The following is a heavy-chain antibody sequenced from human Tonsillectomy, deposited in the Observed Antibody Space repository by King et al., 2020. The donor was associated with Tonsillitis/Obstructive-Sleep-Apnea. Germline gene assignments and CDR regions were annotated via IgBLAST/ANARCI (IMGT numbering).Heavy chain of an antibody. D-gene: IGHD5-18*01. CDR3: ALDVDTAMVPGAFDY. J-gene: IGHJ4*02. Sequence: TLKESGPTLVKPTQTLTLTCTFSGFSLSTSGVGVGWIRHPPGKALEWLALIYWDDDKRYSPSLKSRLTITKDTSKNQVVLTMTNMAPVDTATYYCALDVDTAMVPGAFDYWGQGTLVTVSS. CDR2: IYWDDDK. V-gene: IGHV2-5*02. CDR1: GFSLSTSGVG.